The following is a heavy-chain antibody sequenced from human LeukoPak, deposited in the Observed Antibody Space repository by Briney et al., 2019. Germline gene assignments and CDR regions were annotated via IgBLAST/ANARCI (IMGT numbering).Heavy chain of an antibody. CDR1: GGSISSYY. CDR3: ARSPSGYGDRSYYFDY. Sequence: SETLSLTCTVSGGSISSYYWSWIRQPPGKGLEWIGYIYYSGSTNYNPSLKSRVTISVDTSKNQFSLKLSSVTAADTAVYYCARSPSGYGDRSYYFDYWGQGTLVTVSS. D-gene: IGHD4-17*01. J-gene: IGHJ4*02. CDR2: IYYSGST. V-gene: IGHV4-59*08.